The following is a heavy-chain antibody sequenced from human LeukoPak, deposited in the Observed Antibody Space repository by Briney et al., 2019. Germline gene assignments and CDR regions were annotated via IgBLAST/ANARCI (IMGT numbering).Heavy chain of an antibody. D-gene: IGHD3-10*01. V-gene: IGHV5-51*01. Sequence: GESLKISCKGSGYSFTSYWIGWVRQMPGKGLKWMGIIYPGDSDTRYSPSFQGQVTISADKSISTAYLQWSSLKASDTAMYYCARLATGPYGSGSEFDYWGQGTLVTVSS. CDR2: IYPGDSDT. CDR1: GYSFTSYW. J-gene: IGHJ4*02. CDR3: ARLATGPYGSGSEFDY.